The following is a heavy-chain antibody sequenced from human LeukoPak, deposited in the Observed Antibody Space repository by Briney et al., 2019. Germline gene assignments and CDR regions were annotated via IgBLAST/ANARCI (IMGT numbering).Heavy chain of an antibody. CDR2: IYYSGST. D-gene: IGHD6-19*01. J-gene: IGHJ6*02. CDR1: GGSISSSIYY. CDR3: ARSSGWSNYYYYGMDV. Sequence: SETVSLTCTVSGGSISSSIYYWGWIRQPPGKGLEWIGSIYYSGSTYYNPSLKSRVTISVDTSKNQFSLKLTSVTAADTAVYYCARSSGWSNYYYYGMDVWGQGTTVTVS. V-gene: IGHV4-39*01.